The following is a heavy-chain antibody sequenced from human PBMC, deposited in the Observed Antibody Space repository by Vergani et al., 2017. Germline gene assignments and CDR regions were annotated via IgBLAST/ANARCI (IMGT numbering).Heavy chain of an antibody. Sequence: QVQLVQSGAEVKKPGASVKVSCKASGYTFTGYYMHWVRQAPGQGLEWMGWINPNSGGTNYAQKFQGRVTMTRDTSISTAYMELSRLRSDDTAVYYCARDRKVPEDRMATINCVDPWGQGTLVTVSS. V-gene: IGHV1-2*02. J-gene: IGHJ5*02. CDR1: GYTFTGYY. CDR2: INPNSGGT. D-gene: IGHD5-12*01. CDR3: ARDRKVPEDRMATINCVDP.